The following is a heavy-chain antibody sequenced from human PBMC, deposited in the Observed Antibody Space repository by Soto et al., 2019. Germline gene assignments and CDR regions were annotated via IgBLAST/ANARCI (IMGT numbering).Heavy chain of an antibody. Sequence: QLQLQESGSGLVKPSQTLSLTCAVSGGSISSGGYSWSWIRQPPGKGLEWIGYIYHSGSTYYNPSLKVRVTISVDRSKNQFSLKLSFVTAADSAVYYCAGVRGPYCGGECYPPTPNWFDPWGQGTLVTVSS. CDR1: GGSISSGGYS. CDR3: AGVRGPYCGGECYPPTPNWFDP. D-gene: IGHD2-21*01. CDR2: IYHSGST. J-gene: IGHJ5*02. V-gene: IGHV4-30-2*01.